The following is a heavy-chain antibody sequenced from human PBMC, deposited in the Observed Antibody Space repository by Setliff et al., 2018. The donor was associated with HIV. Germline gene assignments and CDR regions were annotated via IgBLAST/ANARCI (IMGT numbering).Heavy chain of an antibody. V-gene: IGHV4-39*01. CDR2: INQERTT. Sequence: SETLSLTCIVSGGSISSSSYYWGWVRQPPGKGLEWIAEINQERTTFYNPSLKSRVTIFVDTSKTQFYLKLRSVTASDTAVYYCARYTSKVDWFDPWGQGTLVTVSS. D-gene: IGHD2-2*02. CDR3: ARYTSKVDWFDP. CDR1: GGSISSSSYY. J-gene: IGHJ5*02.